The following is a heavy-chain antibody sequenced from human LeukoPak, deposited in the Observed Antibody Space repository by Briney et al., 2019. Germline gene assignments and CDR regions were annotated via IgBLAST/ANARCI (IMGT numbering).Heavy chain of an antibody. CDR3: TTPTSTYYDFWSGYYTGDY. Sequence: GGSLRLSCAASGFTFSNAWMSWVRQAPGKGLEWVGRIKSKTDGGTTDYAAPVKGRFTISRDESKNTLYLQMNSLKTEDTAVYYCTTPTSTYYDFWSGYYTGDYWGQGTLVTVSS. CDR1: GFTFSNAW. J-gene: IGHJ4*02. CDR2: IKSKTDGGTT. D-gene: IGHD3-3*01. V-gene: IGHV3-15*01.